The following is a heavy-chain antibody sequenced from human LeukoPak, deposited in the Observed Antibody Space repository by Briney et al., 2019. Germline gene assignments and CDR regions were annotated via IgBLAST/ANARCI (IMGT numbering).Heavy chain of an antibody. CDR2: ISASGSGT. CDR1: GFTFTSYA. V-gene: IGHV3-23*01. D-gene: IGHD6-19*01. CDR3: AKGRDTSGRQNFDF. J-gene: IGHJ4*02. Sequence: GGSLRLSCEASGFTFTSYAMHWVRQAPGKGLEWVSSISASGSGTFYTDSMNGRFTISRDNAKKTFCLQMKNLRPGDTALYYCAKGRDTSGRQNFDFWGQGTLVTVSS.